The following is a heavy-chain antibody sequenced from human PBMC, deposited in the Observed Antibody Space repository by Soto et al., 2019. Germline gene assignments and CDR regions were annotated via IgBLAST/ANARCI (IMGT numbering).Heavy chain of an antibody. CDR1: GFTFSSYW. J-gene: IGHJ3*02. V-gene: IGHV3-74*01. CDR2: IKTDGSDT. Sequence: EVQLVESGGGLVQPGGSLRLSCAASGFTFSSYWMHWVRQSPGKGLVWVSRIKTDGSDTHYADSVRGRFTLSRDNAKNKLYLQMNSLRDEDTALYYCARPRTSDWAYDIWGQGTMVIVSS. D-gene: IGHD3-9*01. CDR3: ARPRTSDWAYDI.